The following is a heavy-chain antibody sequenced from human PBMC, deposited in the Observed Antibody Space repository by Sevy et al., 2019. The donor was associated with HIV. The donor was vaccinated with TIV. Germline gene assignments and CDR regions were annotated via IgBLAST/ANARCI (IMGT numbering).Heavy chain of an antibody. V-gene: IGHV3-33*06. CDR3: VKSKPPQWRMGNAFDI. D-gene: IGHD6-19*01. Sequence: GGSLRLSCEASGFTFNTYGMHWVRQAPGKGLEWVAVIWYDGTNTNYAHSVKGRFTISRDNSKNTLYLQMNSLRGEDTAMYYCVKSKPPQWRMGNAFDIWGQGTRVTVSS. CDR2: IWYDGTNT. CDR1: GFTFNTYG. J-gene: IGHJ3*02.